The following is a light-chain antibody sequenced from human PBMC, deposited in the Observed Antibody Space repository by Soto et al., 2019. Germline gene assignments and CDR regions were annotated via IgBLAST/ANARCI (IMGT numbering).Light chain of an antibody. V-gene: IGKV3D-15*01. Sequence: EIVMTQSPATLSVSPGERATLSCRASQSVHNKLAWYQQRPCQAPRLLIYDASTRATAIPARFSGSGSGTEFTLTISTMPSEDFAVYYCQQYNNWPPVYTFGQGTRLEIK. CDR3: QQYNNWPPVYT. J-gene: IGKJ2*01. CDR2: DAS. CDR1: QSVHNK.